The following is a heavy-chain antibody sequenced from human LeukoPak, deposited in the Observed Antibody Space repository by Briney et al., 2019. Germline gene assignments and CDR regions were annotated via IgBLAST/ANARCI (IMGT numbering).Heavy chain of an antibody. D-gene: IGHD3-22*01. Sequence: HPGGSLRLSCAASGFTFSGSAMHWVRQASGKGLEWVGRIRSKANSYATAYAASVKGRFTISRDDSKNTAYLQTNSLKTEDTAVYYCTGSYYDSSGYYVLFDYWGQGTLVTVSS. V-gene: IGHV3-73*01. CDR3: TGSYYDSSGYYVLFDY. J-gene: IGHJ4*02. CDR2: IRSKANSYAT. CDR1: GFTFSGSA.